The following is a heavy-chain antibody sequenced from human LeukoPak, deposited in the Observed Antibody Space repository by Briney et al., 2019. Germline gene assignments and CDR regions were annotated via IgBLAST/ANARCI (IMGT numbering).Heavy chain of an antibody. V-gene: IGHV4-31*03. J-gene: IGHJ5*02. Sequence: PSQTLSLTCTVSGGSISSGGYYWSWIRQHPGKGLEWIGYIYYSGSTYYNPSLKSRVTISVDTSKNQFSLKLSSVTAPDTAVDYCARAAPGHIVVVTASVAGWFDPWGQGTLVTVSS. CDR2: IYYSGST. CDR1: GGSISSGGYY. CDR3: ARAAPGHIVVVTASVAGWFDP. D-gene: IGHD2-21*02.